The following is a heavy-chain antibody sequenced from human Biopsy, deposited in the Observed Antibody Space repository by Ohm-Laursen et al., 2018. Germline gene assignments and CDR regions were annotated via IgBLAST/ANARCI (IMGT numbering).Heavy chain of an antibody. D-gene: IGHD3-9*01. CDR2: NIPILGTG. J-gene: IGHJ1*01. Sequence: SVKVSCKVPGGTFSNYGVNWVRQAPGQGLEWLGGNIPILGTGNYAQKFQDRVTVAANTSTSTATMELRSLRSDDTAVYYCATKLTGYFHHWGQGTPVIVSS. CDR1: GGTFSNYG. CDR3: ATKLTGYFHH. V-gene: IGHV1-69*06.